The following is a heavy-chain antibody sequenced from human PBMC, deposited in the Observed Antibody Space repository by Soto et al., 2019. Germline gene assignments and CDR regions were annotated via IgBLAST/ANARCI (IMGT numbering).Heavy chain of an antibody. CDR1: GFTFSTYS. V-gene: IGHV3-48*01. D-gene: IGHD4-17*01. Sequence: EVQLVESGGGLVQPGGSLRLSCAASGFTFSTYSMNWVRQAPWKGLELVSYISSSSSTIYYADSVKGRFTISRDNAKNSLYLQMNSLRSEDTAVYYCARIGRLRWGDYWGQATLVTVPS. CDR2: ISSSSSTI. J-gene: IGHJ4*02. CDR3: ARIGRLRWGDY.